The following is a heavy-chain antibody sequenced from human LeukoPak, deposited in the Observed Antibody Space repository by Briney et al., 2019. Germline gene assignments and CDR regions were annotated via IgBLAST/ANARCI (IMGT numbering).Heavy chain of an antibody. CDR3: VRGGDWYFAL. CDR1: SGSISSYH. Sequence: PSETLSLTCTVSSGSISSYHWSWIRQPAGKGLEWIGRIYDTGSTNYNPSLKSRVTMSVDTSKNQFSLKLSSVTAADTAVYYCVRGGDWYFALWGRGTLVTVSS. CDR2: IYDTGST. V-gene: IGHV4-4*07. J-gene: IGHJ2*01.